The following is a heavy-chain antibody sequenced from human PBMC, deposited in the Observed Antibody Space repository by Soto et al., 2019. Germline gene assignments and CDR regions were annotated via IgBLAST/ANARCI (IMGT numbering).Heavy chain of an antibody. CDR2: ISGSGGNT. CDR3: AKSAVVDGRGWFDP. J-gene: IGHJ5*02. CDR1: GFTFSSYA. Sequence: EVQLLESGGGLVQPGGSLRLSCAASGFTFSSYAMIWVRQAPGKGLEWISDISGSGGNTHYADSVKGRFTITRDNSTNMLYLQMNSLRADDTAIYYCAKSAVVDGRGWFDPWGQGILVTVSS. D-gene: IGHD2-15*01. V-gene: IGHV3-23*01.